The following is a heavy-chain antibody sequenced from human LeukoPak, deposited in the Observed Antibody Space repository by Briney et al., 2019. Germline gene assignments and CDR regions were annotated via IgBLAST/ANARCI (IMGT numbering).Heavy chain of an antibody. J-gene: IGHJ6*03. CDR3: ARGVKSIRRYYYYMDV. Sequence: SETLSLTCTVSGGSISSSSYSWGWIRQPPGKGLEWIGSIYYSGSTYYNPSLKSRVTISVDTSKNQFSLKLSSVTAADTAVYYCARGVKSIRRYYYYMDVWGKGTTVTVSS. D-gene: IGHD6-6*01. CDR2: IYYSGST. V-gene: IGHV4-39*07. CDR1: GGSISSSSYS.